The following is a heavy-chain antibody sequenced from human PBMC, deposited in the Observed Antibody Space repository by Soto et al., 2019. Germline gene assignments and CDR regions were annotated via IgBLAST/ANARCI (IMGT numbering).Heavy chain of an antibody. CDR3: AREATIFGVVIDVGGYYYYGMDV. V-gene: IGHV1-69*13. Sequence: SVKVSCKASGGTFSSYAISWVRQAPGQGLEWMGGIIPIFGTANYAQKFQGRVTITADESTSTAYMELSSLRSEDTAVYYCAREATIFGVVIDVGGYYYYGMDVWGQGTTVTVSS. CDR2: IIPIFGTA. J-gene: IGHJ6*02. CDR1: GGTFSSYA. D-gene: IGHD3-3*01.